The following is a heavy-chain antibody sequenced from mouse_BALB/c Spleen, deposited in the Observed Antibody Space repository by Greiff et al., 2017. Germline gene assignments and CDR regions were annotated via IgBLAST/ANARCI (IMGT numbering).Heavy chain of an antibody. CDR1: GFTFSDYY. CDR2: ISDGGSYT. CDR3: ARGPDYYGSSYDYFDY. D-gene: IGHD1-1*01. V-gene: IGHV5-4*02. Sequence: DVKLVESGGGLVKPGGSLKLSCAASGFTFSDYYMYWVRQTPEKRLEWVATISDGGSYTYYPDSVKGRFTISRDNAKNNLYLQMSSLKSEDTAMYYCARGPDYYGSSYDYFDYWGQGTTLTVSS. J-gene: IGHJ2*01.